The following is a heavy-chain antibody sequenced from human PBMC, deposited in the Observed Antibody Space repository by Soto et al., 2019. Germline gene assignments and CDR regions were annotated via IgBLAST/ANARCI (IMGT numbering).Heavy chain of an antibody. CDR1: GFTFDDYG. J-gene: IGHJ6*02. CDR3: ARDGVISTPGSDYYGMDV. Sequence: GGSLRLSCAASGFTFDDYGMSWVRQAPGKGLEWVSGINWNGGSTGYADSVKGRFTISRDNAKNSLYLQMNSLRAEDTALYYCARDGVISTPGSDYYGMDVWGQGTTVTGSS. CDR2: INWNGGST. V-gene: IGHV3-20*04. D-gene: IGHD2-2*01.